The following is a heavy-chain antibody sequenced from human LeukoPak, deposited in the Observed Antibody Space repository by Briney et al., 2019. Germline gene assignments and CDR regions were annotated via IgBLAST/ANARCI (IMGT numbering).Heavy chain of an antibody. CDR3: ARDGGDSSSRMRANFDY. Sequence: GASVKVSFKASGYTFTSYGISWLRQAPGQGLEWMGWISAYNDNTNYAHTLQGRVTMTTDTSMSTAYMELRRLRYDDTDGYYCARDGGDSSSRMRANFDYWGQGTLVTVSS. CDR1: GYTFTSYG. D-gene: IGHD6-13*01. CDR2: ISAYNDNT. V-gene: IGHV1-18*01. J-gene: IGHJ4*02.